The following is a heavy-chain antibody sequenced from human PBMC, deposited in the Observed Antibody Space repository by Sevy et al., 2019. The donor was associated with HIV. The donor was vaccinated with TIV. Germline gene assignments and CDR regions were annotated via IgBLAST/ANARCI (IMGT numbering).Heavy chain of an antibody. Sequence: ASVKVSCKASGYTFSSNGIAWVRQAPGQGLQWMGWIGVYNGNSNYAQNLRDRVTMTTDTSTSKAYMELKSLRSDDTAAYYCARVPTYYFGSGTYFDYWGQGTLVTVSS. CDR1: GYTFSSNG. D-gene: IGHD3-10*01. CDR2: IGVYNGNS. J-gene: IGHJ4*02. V-gene: IGHV1-18*01. CDR3: ARVPTYYFGSGTYFDY.